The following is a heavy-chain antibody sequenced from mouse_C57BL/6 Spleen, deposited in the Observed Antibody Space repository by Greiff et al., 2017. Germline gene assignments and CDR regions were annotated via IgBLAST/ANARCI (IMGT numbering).Heavy chain of an antibody. CDR1: GFTFSSYA. J-gene: IGHJ4*01. D-gene: IGHD2-4*01. CDR3: TRGGGYYDYLYAMDY. Sequence: EVKLMESGAGLVKPGGSLKLSCAASGFTFSSYAMSWVRQTPEKRLEWVAYISSGGDYIYYADTVKGRFTISRDNARNTLYLQMSSLKSEDTAMYYCTRGGGYYDYLYAMDYWGQGTSVTVSS. CDR2: ISSGGDYI. V-gene: IGHV5-9-1*02.